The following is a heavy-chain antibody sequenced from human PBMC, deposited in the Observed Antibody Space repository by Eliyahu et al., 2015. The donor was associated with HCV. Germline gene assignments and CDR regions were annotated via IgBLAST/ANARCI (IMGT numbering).Heavy chain of an antibody. CDR3: ARGGTLYCTGISCYFEF. V-gene: IGHV3-11*01. CDR1: GFXFXXYY. J-gene: IGHJ4*01. CDR2: ITXSGDTI. Sequence: QVQLVESGGGLVKPGGSLRLSCAASGFXFXXYYXSWIRQAPGKGLXWVAYITXSGDTIYYDDSVKGRFTISRDNAKNSLHLQMDSLRADDTAVYYCARGGTLYCTGISCYFEFWGRGTLVTVSP. D-gene: IGHD2-8*02.